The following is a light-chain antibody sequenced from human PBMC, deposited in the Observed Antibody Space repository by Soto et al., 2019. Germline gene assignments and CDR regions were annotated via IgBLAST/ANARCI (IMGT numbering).Light chain of an antibody. CDR1: QSVSNY. CDR3: QQRSKWPRT. V-gene: IGKV3-11*01. CDR2: DAS. J-gene: IGKJ1*01. Sequence: EIVLTQSPATLSLSPGERATLSCRASQSVSNYLAWYQQKPGQAPRLLIYDASNRATDIPARFSGSGSGTDFTLSISSLEPEDFAVYYCQQRSKWPRTFGQGTKVEIK.